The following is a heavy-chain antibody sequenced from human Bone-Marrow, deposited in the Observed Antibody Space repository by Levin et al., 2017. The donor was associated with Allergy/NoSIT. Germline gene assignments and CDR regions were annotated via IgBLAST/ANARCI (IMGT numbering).Heavy chain of an antibody. CDR1: GFNFDHYD. V-gene: IGHV3-48*03. Sequence: PGGSLRLSCKASGFNFDHYDMNWVRQAPGKGLEWISYISTGGGTIYYADSVKGRFTISRDNAKRSIFLQMDSLRGDDTAVYYCVRDVGDSQGFDPWGQGTLVIVSS. CDR3: VRDVGDSQGFDP. J-gene: IGHJ5*02. CDR2: ISTGGGTI. D-gene: IGHD2-21*02.